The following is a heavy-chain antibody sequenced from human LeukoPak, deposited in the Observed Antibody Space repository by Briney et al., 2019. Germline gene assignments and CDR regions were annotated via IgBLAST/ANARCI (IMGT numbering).Heavy chain of an antibody. D-gene: IGHD2-15*01. CDR3: ARGNTLCSGGSCSTNIDY. CDR1: GGSISPYY. Sequence: PSETLSLTCTVSGGSISPYYWSWIRQPAGKGLEWIGRIYTSGSTNYNPSLKRRVTMSVDTSKNQFSLKLSSVTAADTAEYYCARGNTLCSGGSCSTNIDYWGQGTLVTVSS. J-gene: IGHJ4*02. CDR2: IYTSGST. V-gene: IGHV4-4*07.